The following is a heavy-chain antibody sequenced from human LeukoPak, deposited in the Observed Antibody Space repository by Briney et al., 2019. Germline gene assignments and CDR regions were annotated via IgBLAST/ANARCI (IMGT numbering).Heavy chain of an antibody. D-gene: IGHD2-2*01. Sequence: PGGSLRLSCAASGFTFSSYSMNWVRQAPGKGLEWVSSISSSSSYIYYADSVKGRFTISRDNAKNSLYLQMNSLRAEDTAVYYCARGGEDIVVVPAGPTAPYYYYYYMDVWGKGTTVTVSS. CDR2: ISSSSSYI. CDR1: GFTFSSYS. CDR3: ARGGEDIVVVPAGPTAPYYYYYYMDV. J-gene: IGHJ6*03. V-gene: IGHV3-21*01.